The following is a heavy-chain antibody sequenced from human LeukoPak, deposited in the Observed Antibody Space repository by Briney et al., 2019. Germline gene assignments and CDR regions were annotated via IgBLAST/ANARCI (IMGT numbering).Heavy chain of an antibody. D-gene: IGHD3-10*01. CDR2: IWYDGNDK. V-gene: IGHV3-30*02. J-gene: IGHJ4*02. Sequence: GGSLRLSCAASGFTFSSYSMHWVRQAPGKGLEWVAFIWYDGNDKYYADSVKGRFTISRDSSKNTLYLQMNSLRAEDTAVYYCAKDPLQYGSGSYYFDYWGQGTLVTVSS. CDR1: GFTFSSYS. CDR3: AKDPLQYGSGSYYFDY.